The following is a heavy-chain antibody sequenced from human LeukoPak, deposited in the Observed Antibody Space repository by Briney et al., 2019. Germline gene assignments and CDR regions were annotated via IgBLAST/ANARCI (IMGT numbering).Heavy chain of an antibody. CDR2: ISYDGSNK. Sequence: PGRSLRLSCAASGFTFSSYAMHWVRQAPGKGLEWVAVISYDGSNKYYADSVKGRFTISRDNSKNTLYLQMNSLRAEDTAVYYCARGGVVVAFYYFDYWGQGTLVTVSS. D-gene: IGHD2-21*01. V-gene: IGHV3-30-3*01. CDR3: ARGGVVVAFYYFDY. J-gene: IGHJ4*02. CDR1: GFTFSSYA.